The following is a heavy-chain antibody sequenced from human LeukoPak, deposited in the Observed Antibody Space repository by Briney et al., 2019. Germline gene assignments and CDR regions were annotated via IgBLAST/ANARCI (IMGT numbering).Heavy chain of an antibody. D-gene: IGHD2-2*01. J-gene: IGHJ6*02. Sequence: SVKVSCKASGGTFSSYAISWVRQAPGQGLEWMGRIIPIFGIANYAQKFQGRVTITADKSTSTAYMELSGLRSEDTAVYYCATLPLGHGRQLRHYYYYGMDVWGQGTTVTVSS. V-gene: IGHV1-69*04. CDR1: GGTFSSYA. CDR2: IIPIFGIA. CDR3: ATLPLGHGRQLRHYYYYGMDV.